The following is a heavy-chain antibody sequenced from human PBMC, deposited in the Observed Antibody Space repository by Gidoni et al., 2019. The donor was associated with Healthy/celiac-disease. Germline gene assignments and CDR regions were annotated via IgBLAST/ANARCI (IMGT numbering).Heavy chain of an antibody. J-gene: IGHJ4*02. V-gene: IGHV2-26*01. Sequence: QVTLKESGPVLVTPTETLTLTCTVSGFSLSNARMGVSWIRQPPGKALEWLAHIFSNDEKSYSTSLKSRLTISKDTSKSQVVLTMTNMDPVDTATYYCARIYDSSEFDYWGQGTLVTVSS. CDR2: IFSNDEK. CDR3: ARIYDSSEFDY. CDR1: GFSLSNARMG. D-gene: IGHD3-22*01.